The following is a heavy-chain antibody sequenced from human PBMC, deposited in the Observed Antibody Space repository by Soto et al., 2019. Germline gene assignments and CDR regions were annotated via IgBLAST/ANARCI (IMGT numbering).Heavy chain of an antibody. Sequence: DVQLVESGGGLVQPGRSLRLSCAASGFTFDDYAMHWVRQAPGKGLEWVSGISWNSGSIGYADSVKGRFTISRDNAKNSLYLQMNSLRAEDTALYYCAKGYYYDSSGYPPGHWGQGTLVTVSS. CDR3: AKGYYYDSSGYPPGH. D-gene: IGHD3-22*01. J-gene: IGHJ4*02. CDR2: ISWNSGSI. CDR1: GFTFDDYA. V-gene: IGHV3-9*01.